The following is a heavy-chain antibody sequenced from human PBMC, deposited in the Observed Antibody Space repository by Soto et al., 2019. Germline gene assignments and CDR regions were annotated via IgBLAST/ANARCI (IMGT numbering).Heavy chain of an antibody. D-gene: IGHD3-9*01. CDR3: AKDSRARKLRYFDWLPLGGMDV. J-gene: IGHJ6*02. CDR2: ITNTGGDK. Sequence: EVQLLVSGGGLVQPGGSLRLSCAASGFTFSSYAMNWVRQAPGEGLEWVSTITNTGGDKIYADSVKGRFTISRDNSKNTLYLQMKSLTAEDTAVYYCAKDSRARKLRYFDWLPLGGMDVWGQGTTVTVSS. V-gene: IGHV3-23*01. CDR1: GFTFSSYA.